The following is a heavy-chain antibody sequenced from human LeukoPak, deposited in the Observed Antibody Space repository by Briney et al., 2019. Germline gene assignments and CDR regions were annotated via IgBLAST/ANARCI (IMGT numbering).Heavy chain of an antibody. J-gene: IGHJ4*02. Sequence: SETLSLTCTVSGGSISSHYWSWSRQPPGKGGEGMGYIYDSGSTNYYPSLTSRVTISVDTSKNQFSLKLSSVTAADTAVYYCARGYDSSGTHMGYWGQGTLVTVSS. D-gene: IGHD3-22*01. CDR3: ARGYDSSGTHMGY. CDR2: IYDSGST. V-gene: IGHV4-59*11. CDR1: GGSISSHY.